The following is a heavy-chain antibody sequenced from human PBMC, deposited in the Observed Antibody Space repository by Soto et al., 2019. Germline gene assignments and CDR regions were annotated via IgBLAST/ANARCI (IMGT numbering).Heavy chain of an antibody. CDR1: GYTFTTHD. J-gene: IGHJ4*02. D-gene: IGHD3-22*01. CDR3: ARGQYFSDSSGYNDY. CDR2: MNPNSGNR. Sequence: ASVKVSCKASGYTFTTHDINWVRQAAGQGLVWMGWMNPNSGNRGYAQKFQDRVTMTRDTSISTAYMELSDLRSEDTAVYYCARGQYFSDSSGYNDYWGQGTQVTAPQ. V-gene: IGHV1-8*02.